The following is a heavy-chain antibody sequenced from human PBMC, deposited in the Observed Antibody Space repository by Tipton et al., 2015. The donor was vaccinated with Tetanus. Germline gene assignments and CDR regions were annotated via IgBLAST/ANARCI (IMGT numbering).Heavy chain of an antibody. V-gene: IGHV4-4*02. CDR2: MYDSGLT. J-gene: IGHJ4*02. Sequence: TLSLTCAVSGGSISSSKLWSWVRQPPGKGLEWVGEMYDSGLTNHNPSLKSRVTISVDKSKNQFSLRLGSVTAADTAMYYCAREPAATGTSLFDYWGQGALVTVSS. D-gene: IGHD6-13*01. CDR1: GGSISSSKL. CDR3: AREPAATGTSLFDY.